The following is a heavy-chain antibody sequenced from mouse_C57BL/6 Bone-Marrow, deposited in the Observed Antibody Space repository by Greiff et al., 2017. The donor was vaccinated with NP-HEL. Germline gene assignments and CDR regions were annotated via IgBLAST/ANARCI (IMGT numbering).Heavy chain of an antibody. CDR3: ARGGLLRGGGFAY. Sequence: VQLQQSGAELVRPGASVKLSCKASGYTFTSYGISWVKQRTGQGLEWIGEIYPSSGNTYYNEKFKGKATLTADKSSSTAYMELRSLTSEDSAVCVSARGGLLRGGGFAYWGQGTLVTVSA. CDR1: GYTFTSYG. J-gene: IGHJ3*01. CDR2: IYPSSGNT. V-gene: IGHV1-81*01. D-gene: IGHD2-3*01.